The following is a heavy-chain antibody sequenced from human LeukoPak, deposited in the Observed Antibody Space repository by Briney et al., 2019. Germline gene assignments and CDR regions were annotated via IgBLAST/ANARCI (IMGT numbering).Heavy chain of an antibody. J-gene: IGHJ6*02. CDR1: GYTFTNYY. CDR3: ARDSTIVAEDYYYGMDV. Sequence: SVKVSCKASGYTFTNYYMHWVRQAPGQGLEWMGRIIHILGIENYAQKFQGRVTITADKSTSTAYMELSSLRSEDTAVYYCARDSTIVAEDYYYGMDVWGQGTTVTVSS. V-gene: IGHV1-69*04. CDR2: IIHILGIE. D-gene: IGHD3-22*01.